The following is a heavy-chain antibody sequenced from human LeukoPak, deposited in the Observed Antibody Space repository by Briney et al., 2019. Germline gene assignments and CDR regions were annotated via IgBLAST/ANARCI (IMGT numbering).Heavy chain of an antibody. CDR3: ATIAAAGKDWFDP. CDR2: IYYSGST. D-gene: IGHD6-13*01. V-gene: IGHV4-39*01. CDR1: GGSISTTSYY. J-gene: IGHJ5*02. Sequence: PSETLSLTCTVSGGSISTTSYYWGWIRQPPGKGLEWIGSIYYSGSTYYSPSLKSRVTISVDTSKNRFSLRLTSVTAADTAVYYCATIAAAGKDWFDPWGQGTLVTVSS.